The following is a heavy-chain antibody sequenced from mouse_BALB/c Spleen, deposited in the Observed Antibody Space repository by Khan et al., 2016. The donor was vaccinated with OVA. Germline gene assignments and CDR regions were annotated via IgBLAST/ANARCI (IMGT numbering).Heavy chain of an antibody. Sequence: EVQLQQSGPELVKPGASVKMSCKTSGYTFTEYTLHWVKQSHGKSLEWIGVIDPKNGVTSYNQKFKVKATLTVDKSSSTAYMEFRSLTSEDSAVYYGGRDAGRYWGQGTSVTVST. V-gene: IGHV1-22*01. CDR3: GRDAGRY. CDR1: GYTFTEYT. J-gene: IGHJ4*01. CDR2: IDPKNGVT. D-gene: IGHD3-3*01.